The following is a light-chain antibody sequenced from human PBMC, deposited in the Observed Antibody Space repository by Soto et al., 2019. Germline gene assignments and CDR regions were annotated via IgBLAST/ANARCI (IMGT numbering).Light chain of an antibody. CDR2: DAS. CDR1: QSVSNY. Sequence: EVVLTQSPGTLSLSPGERATLSCRASQSVSNYLAWYQQKPGQSPSLLIYDASNRATGIPARFSGSGSGTGFTLSISSLEPEDFAVYYCQQRYRWPETFGQGTKVEIK. J-gene: IGKJ1*01. V-gene: IGKV3-11*01. CDR3: QQRYRWPET.